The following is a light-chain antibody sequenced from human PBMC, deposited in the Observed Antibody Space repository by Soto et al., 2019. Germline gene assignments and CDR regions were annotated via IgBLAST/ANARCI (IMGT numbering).Light chain of an antibody. V-gene: IGKV1-6*01. Sequence: AIQMTQSPSFLSASVGDSLIITCRASQGIRNDLDWYQQKPGKAPKLLIYVASNLQSGVPSRFSGGGSDTEFTLTIDSLQPEDFATYYCLQHYNYPWTFGQGTKVDIK. CDR2: VAS. CDR1: QGIRND. J-gene: IGKJ1*01. CDR3: LQHYNYPWT.